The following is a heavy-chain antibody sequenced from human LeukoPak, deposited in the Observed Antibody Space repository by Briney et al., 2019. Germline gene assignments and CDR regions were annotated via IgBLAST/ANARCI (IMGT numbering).Heavy chain of an antibody. CDR3: ARAIFSSGWYLVDY. D-gene: IGHD6-19*01. J-gene: IGHJ4*02. Sequence: PGGSLRLSCAASGLTVSSYSMNWVRQAPGKGLEWVSSISTSSSYIYYADSVKGRFTISRDNAKNSLYLQMNSLRAEDTAVYYCARAIFSSGWYLVDYWGQGTLVTVSS. CDR1: GLTVSSYS. CDR2: ISTSSSYI. V-gene: IGHV3-21*01.